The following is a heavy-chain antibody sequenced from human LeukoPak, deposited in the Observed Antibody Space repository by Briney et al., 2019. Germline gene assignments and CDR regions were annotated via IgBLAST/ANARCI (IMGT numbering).Heavy chain of an antibody. CDR2: ISGNSGNT. Sequence: GGSLRLSCVASGFTFSSYAMSWVRQAPGMGLEWVSAISGNSGNTHYADSVKGRFTISRDNAKNSFYLQMNSLRAEDTALYYCARDRGGIGYYMDVWGKGTTVTVSS. J-gene: IGHJ6*03. V-gene: IGHV3-23*01. CDR1: GFTFSSYA. CDR3: ARDRGGIGYYMDV. D-gene: IGHD3-16*02.